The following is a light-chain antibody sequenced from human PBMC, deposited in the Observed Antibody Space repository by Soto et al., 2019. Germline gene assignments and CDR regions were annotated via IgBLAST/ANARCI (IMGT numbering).Light chain of an antibody. Sequence: DIQMTQSPSTLSASVGDRVTITCRASQRISSWLAWYQHKPGKAPKLLIYKASGLQSGVPSRFSGSGSGTEFTLTISSLQPDDFATYYCQQYNTYSITFGQGTKVDIK. J-gene: IGKJ2*01. CDR2: KAS. CDR1: QRISSW. CDR3: QQYNTYSIT. V-gene: IGKV1-5*03.